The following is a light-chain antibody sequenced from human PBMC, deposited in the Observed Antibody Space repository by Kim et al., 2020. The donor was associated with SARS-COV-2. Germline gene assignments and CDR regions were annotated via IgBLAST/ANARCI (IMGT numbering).Light chain of an antibody. V-gene: IGKV1-5*03. CDR3: QQYNSYSRT. CDR1: QSISSW. CDR2: KAS. J-gene: IGKJ1*01. Sequence: ASVGDRVTITCRASQSISSWLAWYQQKPGKAPKLLIYKASSLESGVPSRFSGSGSGTEFTLTISSLQPDDFATYYCQQYNSYSRTSGQGTKVDIK.